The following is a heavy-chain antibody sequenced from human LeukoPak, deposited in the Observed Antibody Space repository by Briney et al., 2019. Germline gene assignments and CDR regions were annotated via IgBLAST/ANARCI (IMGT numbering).Heavy chain of an antibody. D-gene: IGHD3-10*01. CDR3: ARHPDIPRGLILYSEFDS. CDR1: GDSISDITYY. Sequence: PSETLSLTCTVSGDSISDITYYWAWIRQPPGKGLEWIGTIHYSGNTYYNPSLKSRVAISVDTSKNQLSLKLTSLTAADTAVYYCARHPDIPRGLILYSEFDSWGQGTLLTVSS. J-gene: IGHJ4*02. CDR2: IHYSGNT. V-gene: IGHV4-39*01.